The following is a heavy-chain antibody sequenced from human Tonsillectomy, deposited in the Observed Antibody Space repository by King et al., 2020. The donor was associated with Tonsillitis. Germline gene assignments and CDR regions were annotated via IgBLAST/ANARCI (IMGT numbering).Heavy chain of an antibody. Sequence: VQLVESGGGLVQPGGSLRLSCAASGFTFSSYAMSWVRQAPGKGLEWVSAVSVSGGRPYYADSVKGRFTISRDNSKNTLYLQMNSLRAEDTAVYYCAKTESGNYPYFDCWGQGTLVTVSS. J-gene: IGHJ4*02. D-gene: IGHD1-26*01. V-gene: IGHV3-23*04. CDR2: VSVSGGRP. CDR3: AKTESGNYPYFDC. CDR1: GFTFSSYA.